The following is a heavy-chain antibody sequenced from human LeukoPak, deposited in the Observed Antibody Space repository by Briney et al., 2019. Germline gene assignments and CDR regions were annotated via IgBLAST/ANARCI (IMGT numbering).Heavy chain of an antibody. CDR1: GFTFSDYY. J-gene: IGHJ4*02. CDR3: ASTSYSYALFDY. V-gene: IGHV3-11*01. Sequence: GGSLRLSCAASGFTFSDYYMSWIRQAPGKGLEWVSYISSSGSTIYYADSVKGRFTISRDNAKNSLYLQMNSLRAEDTAVYYCASTSYSYALFDYWGQGTLVTVSS. D-gene: IGHD5-18*01. CDR2: ISSSGSTI.